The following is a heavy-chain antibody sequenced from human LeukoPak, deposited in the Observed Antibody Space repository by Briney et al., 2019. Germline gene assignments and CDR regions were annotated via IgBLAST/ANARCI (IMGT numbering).Heavy chain of an antibody. V-gene: IGHV3-48*01. Sequence: GGSLRLSCAASGFTFSSYSMNWVRQAPGKGLEWVSYISSSISTIYYADSVKGRFTISRDNAKNSLYLQMNSLRAEDTAVYYCARGLAAAGNYYGMDVWGQGTTVTVSS. CDR1: GFTFSSYS. CDR3: ARGLAAAGNYYGMDV. J-gene: IGHJ6*02. CDR2: ISSSISTI. D-gene: IGHD6-13*01.